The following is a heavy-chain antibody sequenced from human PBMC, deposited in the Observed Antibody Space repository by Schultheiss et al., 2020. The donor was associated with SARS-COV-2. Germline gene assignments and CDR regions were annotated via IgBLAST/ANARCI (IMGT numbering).Heavy chain of an antibody. CDR2: IYYSGST. V-gene: IGHV4-31*03. J-gene: IGHJ6*02. CDR1: GGSISSGGYY. Sequence: LRLSCTVSGGSISSGGYYWSWIRQHPGKGLEWIGYIYYSGSTYYNPSLKSRVTISVDTSKNQFSLKLSSVTAADTAVYYCARGGGDGMDVWGQGTTVTVSS. CDR3: ARGGGDGMDV. D-gene: IGHD3-16*01.